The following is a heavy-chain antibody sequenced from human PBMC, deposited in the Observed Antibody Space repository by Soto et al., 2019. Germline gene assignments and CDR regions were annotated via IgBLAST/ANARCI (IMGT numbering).Heavy chain of an antibody. CDR3: TIGSWSGEVFDI. Sequence: QVQLVQSGAEVKKPGSSVKVSCKDSGGTFSTYSMFWVRQAPGQGLEWMGRIIPMLGIRNYAQRFQDRGTSTADKSTATAHMELSSLRSEDTALYYCTIGSWSGEVFDIWGQGTMVTVSS. D-gene: IGHD2-21*01. CDR2: IIPMLGIR. CDR1: GGTFSTYS. V-gene: IGHV1-69*02. J-gene: IGHJ3*02.